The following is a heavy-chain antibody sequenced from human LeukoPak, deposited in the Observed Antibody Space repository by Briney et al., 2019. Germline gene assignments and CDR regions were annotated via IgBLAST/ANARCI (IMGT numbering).Heavy chain of an antibody. CDR3: ARDRLSDSSGFLP. Sequence: ASVKVSCKASGGTFSSYAISWVRQAPGQGLEWMGRIIPILGIANYAQKFQGRVTITADKSTSTAYMELSSLRSEDTAVYHCARDRLSDSSGFLPWGQGTLVTVSS. D-gene: IGHD3-22*01. CDR2: IIPILGIA. J-gene: IGHJ5*02. V-gene: IGHV1-69*04. CDR1: GGTFSSYA.